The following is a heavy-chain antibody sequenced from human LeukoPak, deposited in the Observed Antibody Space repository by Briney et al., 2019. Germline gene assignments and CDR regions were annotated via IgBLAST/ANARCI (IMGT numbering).Heavy chain of an antibody. D-gene: IGHD1-26*01. V-gene: IGHV4-59*01. Sequence: PSETLSLTCTVSGGSISSYYWSWVRQPPGKGLEWIGYIYYSGSTNCNPSLKSRVTMSVDTSKNQFSLKLSSVTAADTAVYYCVRGGIVGSTARIPLFDYWGQGTLVTVSS. CDR3: VRGGIVGSTARIPLFDY. CDR2: IYYSGST. J-gene: IGHJ4*02. CDR1: GGSISSYY.